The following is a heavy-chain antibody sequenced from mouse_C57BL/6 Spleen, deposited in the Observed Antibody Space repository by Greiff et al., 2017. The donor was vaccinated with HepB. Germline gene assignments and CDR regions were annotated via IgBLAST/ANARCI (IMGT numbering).Heavy chain of an antibody. V-gene: IGHV1-76*01. CDR3: ARVGYYGKGAMDY. CDR2: IYPGSGNT. CDR1: GYTFTDYY. D-gene: IGHD1-1*01. Sequence: QVQLKQSGAELVRPGASVKLSCKASGYTFTDYYINWVKQRPGQGLEWIARIYPGSGNTYYNEKFKGKATLTAEKSSSTAYMQLSSLTSEDSAVYFCARVGYYGKGAMDYWGQGTSVTVSS. J-gene: IGHJ4*01.